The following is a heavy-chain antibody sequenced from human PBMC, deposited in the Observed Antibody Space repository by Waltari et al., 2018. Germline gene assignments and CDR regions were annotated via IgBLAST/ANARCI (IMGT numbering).Heavy chain of an antibody. V-gene: IGHV3-23*01. D-gene: IGHD4-17*01. J-gene: IGHJ4*02. CDR3: AKDHRRAFYGDYDPFDY. CDR2: ISGSGGST. Sequence: VRQAPGKGLEWVSAISGSGGSTYYADSVKGRFTISRDNSKNTLYLQMNSLRAEDTAVYYCAKDHRRAFYGDYDPFDYWGQGTLVTVSS.